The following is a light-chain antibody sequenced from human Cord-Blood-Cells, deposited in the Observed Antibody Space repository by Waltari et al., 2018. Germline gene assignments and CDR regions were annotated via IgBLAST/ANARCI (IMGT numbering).Light chain of an antibody. V-gene: IGKV1-39*01. CDR1: QSISSK. Sequence: DIQLTQSPSSLSASVGERVTITCRASQSISSKLNWYQLKPGKAPKLLIYAASSLQSGFPSRFSGIGSGTDFTLTISSLQPEDFATYYCQQSYSTPRTFGQGTKVEIK. CDR2: AAS. CDR3: QQSYSTPRT. J-gene: IGKJ1*01.